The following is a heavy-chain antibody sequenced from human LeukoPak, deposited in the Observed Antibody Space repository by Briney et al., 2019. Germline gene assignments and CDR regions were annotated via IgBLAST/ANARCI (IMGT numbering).Heavy chain of an antibody. J-gene: IGHJ4*02. CDR3: ARGAGDHEDY. CDR2: INHSGST. Sequence: SETLSLTCAVYGGSFSGNYWSWIRQPPGKGLEWIGEINHSGSTNYNPSLKSRVTISVDTSKNQFSLKLSSVTAADTAVYYCARGAGDHEDYWGQGTLVTVSS. D-gene: IGHD4-17*01. CDR1: GGSFSGNY. V-gene: IGHV4-34*01.